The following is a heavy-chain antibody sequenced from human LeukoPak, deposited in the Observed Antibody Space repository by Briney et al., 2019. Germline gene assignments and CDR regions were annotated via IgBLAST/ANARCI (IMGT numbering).Heavy chain of an antibody. Sequence: TTSETLSLTCTVCGGSISSCYWSWIRQPPGKGLEWIAYIHYSGSTNYNPSLKSRVTISVDTSKNQFSLKLNSVTAADTAVYYCSRDRHGSGSAHSFDPWGQGTLVTVSS. D-gene: IGHD3-10*01. V-gene: IGHV4-59*01. J-gene: IGHJ5*02. CDR2: IHYSGST. CDR1: GGSISSCY. CDR3: SRDRHGSGSAHSFDP.